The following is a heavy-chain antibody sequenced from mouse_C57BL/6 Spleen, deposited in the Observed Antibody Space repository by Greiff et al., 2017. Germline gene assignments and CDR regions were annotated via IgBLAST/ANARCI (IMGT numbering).Heavy chain of an antibody. CDR3: SRSDVSTTHWYFYV. J-gene: IGHJ1*03. V-gene: IGHV2-2*01. Sequence: VQLQQSGPGLVQPSQCLSITCTVSGFSFTSYGVNWVRQSPGKGLEWLGVIWSGGSTDNNAAIISRMSISKDNSKSQVFFNMNSLQADDTSIYYCSRSDVSTTHWYFYVWGTGTTVTVSS. D-gene: IGHD1-1*01. CDR2: IWSGGST. CDR1: GFSFTSYG.